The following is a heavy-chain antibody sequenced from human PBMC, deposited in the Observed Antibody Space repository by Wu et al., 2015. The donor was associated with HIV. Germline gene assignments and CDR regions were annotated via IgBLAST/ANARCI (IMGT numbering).Heavy chain of an antibody. J-gene: IGHJ2*01. D-gene: IGHD3-22*01. CDR1: GYTFTSYG. CDR2: ISAYNGNT. V-gene: IGHV1-18*01. CDR3: ARDRLPRYYDSSGHRYFDL. Sequence: QVQLVQSGAEVKKPGASVKVSCKASGYTFTSYGISWVRQAPGQGLEWMGWISAYNGNTNYAQKLQGRVTMTTDTSTSTAYMELRSLRSDDTAVYYCARDRLPRYYDSSGHRYFDLWGRGTLVTVSS.